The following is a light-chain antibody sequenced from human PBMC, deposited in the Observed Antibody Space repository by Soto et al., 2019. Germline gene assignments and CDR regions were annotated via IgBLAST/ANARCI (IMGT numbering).Light chain of an antibody. Sequence: DIQMTQSPSSLSASVGDRVTITCRASQSISNYLNWYQQKPGKAPKLLIYAASSLQSGVPSSFSGSGSGTDFTLIISSLQPEDFATYYCQQSFRSPFTFGPGTKVHI. J-gene: IGKJ3*01. CDR3: QQSFRSPFT. V-gene: IGKV1-39*01. CDR2: AAS. CDR1: QSISNY.